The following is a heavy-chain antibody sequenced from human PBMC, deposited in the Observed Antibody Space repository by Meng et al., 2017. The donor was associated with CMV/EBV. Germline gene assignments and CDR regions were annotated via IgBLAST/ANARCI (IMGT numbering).Heavy chain of an antibody. D-gene: IGHD2-2*01. CDR3: ARDCSSTSCYYLGGMDV. Sequence: GESLKISCAASGFTVSSNYMSWVRQAPGKGLEWVSVIYSGGSTCYADSVKGRFTISRDNSKNTLYLQMNSLRAEDTAVYYCARDCSSTSCYYLGGMDVWGQGTTVTVSS. V-gene: IGHV3-53*01. CDR2: IYSGGST. CDR1: GFTVSSNY. J-gene: IGHJ6*02.